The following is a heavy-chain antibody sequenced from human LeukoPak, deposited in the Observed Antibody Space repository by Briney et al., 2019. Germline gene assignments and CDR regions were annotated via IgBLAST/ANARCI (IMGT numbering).Heavy chain of an antibody. CDR3: AKSEGSLAAAGSS. J-gene: IGHJ4*02. Sequence: PGRSLRLSCAASGFTFSTYTMHWVRQAPGKGLEWLAYISYDGSHKYYADSVKGRFTISRDNSKNTLYLQMNSLRVEDTAVYYCAKSEGSLAAAGSSWGQGTLVTVSS. CDR1: GFTFSTYT. CDR2: ISYDGSHK. V-gene: IGHV3-30-3*02. D-gene: IGHD6-13*01.